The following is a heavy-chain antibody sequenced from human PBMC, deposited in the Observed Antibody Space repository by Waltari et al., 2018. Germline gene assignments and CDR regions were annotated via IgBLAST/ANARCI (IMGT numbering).Heavy chain of an antibody. D-gene: IGHD2-2*01. CDR3: ARTEFLPGAISNWFDP. CDR2: IFYSGYT. J-gene: IGHJ5*02. Sequence: QVRLQESGPGLVKPSQTLSLTCTVSGGSISSGGYYWSWIRQHPRRGLEWIGYIFYSGYTYSNPSLKSRVTISVDKSKTQFSLKLSSVTAADTAVYYCARTEFLPGAISNWFDPWGQGTLVTVSS. V-gene: IGHV4-31*03. CDR1: GGSISSGGYY.